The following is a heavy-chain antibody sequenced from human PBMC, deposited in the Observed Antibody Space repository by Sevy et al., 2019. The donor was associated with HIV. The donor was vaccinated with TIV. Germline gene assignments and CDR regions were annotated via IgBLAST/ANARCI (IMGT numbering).Heavy chain of an antibody. J-gene: IGHJ3*02. Sequence: GGSLRLSCAASGFTFSSYGMHWVRQAPGKGLEWVAVIWYDGSNKYYADSVKGRFTISRDNSKNTLYLQMNGLRAEDTAVYYCARDAGDGEDGNDAFDIWGQGTMVTVSS. CDR1: GFTFSSYG. CDR3: ARDAGDGEDGNDAFDI. D-gene: IGHD6-6*01. V-gene: IGHV3-33*01. CDR2: IWYDGSNK.